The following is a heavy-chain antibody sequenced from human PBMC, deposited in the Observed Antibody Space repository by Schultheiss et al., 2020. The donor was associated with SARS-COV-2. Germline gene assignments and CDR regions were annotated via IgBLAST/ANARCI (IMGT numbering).Heavy chain of an antibody. J-gene: IGHJ4*02. CDR1: GFTFSSYE. D-gene: IGHD3-22*01. V-gene: IGHV3-48*03. CDR3: AKRGTWFTLDY. Sequence: GESLKISCAASGFTFSSYEMNWVRQAPGKGLEWVSYISSSGSTIYYADSVKGRFTISRDNSKNTLYLQMNSLKAEDTAVYYCAKRGTWFTLDYWGQGTLVTVSS. CDR2: ISSSGSTI.